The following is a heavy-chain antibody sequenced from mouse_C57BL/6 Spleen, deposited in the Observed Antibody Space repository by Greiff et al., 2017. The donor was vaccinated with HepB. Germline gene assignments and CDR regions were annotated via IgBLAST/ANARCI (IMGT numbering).Heavy chain of an antibody. D-gene: IGHD3-2*02. Sequence: VQLQQSGAELVKPGASVKLSCKASGYTFTSYWMHWVKQRPGRGLEWIGRIDPNSGGTKYNEKFKSKATLTVDKPSSTAYMQLSSLTSEDSAVYDCARGPRTAQATLDYWGQGTTLTVSS. J-gene: IGHJ2*01. CDR2: IDPNSGGT. CDR1: GYTFTSYW. CDR3: ARGPRTAQATLDY. V-gene: IGHV1-72*01.